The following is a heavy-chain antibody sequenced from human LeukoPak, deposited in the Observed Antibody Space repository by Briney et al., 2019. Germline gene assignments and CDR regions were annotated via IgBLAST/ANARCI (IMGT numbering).Heavy chain of an antibody. J-gene: IGHJ4*02. CDR3: ARDAGSGSYYIDY. V-gene: IGHV3-21*01. CDR2: ISSSNI. Sequence: GGSLRLSCAAPGFTFSRNSMNWVRQAPGKGLEWVSSISSSNIYYADSVKGRFTISRDNAKNSLYLQMNSLRADDTALYYCARDAGSGSYYIDYWGRGTLVTVSS. D-gene: IGHD3-10*01. CDR1: GFTFSRNS.